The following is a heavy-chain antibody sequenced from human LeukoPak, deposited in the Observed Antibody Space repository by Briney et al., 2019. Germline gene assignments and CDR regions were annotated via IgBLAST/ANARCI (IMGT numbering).Heavy chain of an antibody. J-gene: IGHJ4*02. D-gene: IGHD3-16*01. CDR3: ARGGTSWFD. CDR1: GFTFTSYW. V-gene: IGHV3-7*01. CDR2: IKQDGSEK. Sequence: GGSLRLSCSASGFTFTSYWMSWVRQAPGKGLEWVANIKQDGSEKYYVDTVKGRFTISRDNAKDSLYLQMNSLRAEDTAVYYCARGGTSWFDWGQGTLVTVSS.